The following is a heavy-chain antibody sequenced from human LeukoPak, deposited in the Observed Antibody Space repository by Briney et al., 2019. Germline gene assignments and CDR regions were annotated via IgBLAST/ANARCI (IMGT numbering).Heavy chain of an antibody. J-gene: IGHJ4*02. CDR1: GFTFSSYS. D-gene: IGHD4-17*01. CDR2: ISISGGST. CDR3: ANEIRPNDH. Sequence: GSLRLSCAASGFTFSSYSMNWVRQAPGKGLEWVSAISISGGSTYYADSVKGRFTISRDNSKNTLYLQMNSLRPEDTAVYYCANEIRPNDHWGQGTLVTVSS. V-gene: IGHV3-23*01.